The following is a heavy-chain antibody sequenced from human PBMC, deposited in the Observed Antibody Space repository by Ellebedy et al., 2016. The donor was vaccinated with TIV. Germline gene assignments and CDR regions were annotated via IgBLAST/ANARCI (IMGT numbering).Heavy chain of an antibody. CDR3: ARDMELERDYYYGMDV. V-gene: IGHV1-2*02. Sequence: ASVKVSXXASGYTFTGYYMHWVRQAPGQGLEWMGWINPNSGGTNYAQKFQGRVTMTRDTSISTAYMELSRLRSDDTAVYYCARDMELERDYYYGMDVWGQGTTVTVSS. CDR2: INPNSGGT. CDR1: GYTFTGYY. D-gene: IGHD1-1*01. J-gene: IGHJ6*02.